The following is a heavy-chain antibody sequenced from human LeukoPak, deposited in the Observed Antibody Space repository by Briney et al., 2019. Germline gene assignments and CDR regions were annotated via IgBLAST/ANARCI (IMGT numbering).Heavy chain of an antibody. D-gene: IGHD3-10*01. Sequence: SETLSLTCTVSGGSISGYYWSWIRQPPGKGLERIGYLYYSGSTNYNPSLKSRVTISVDTSKNQFSLKLSSVTAADTAVYYCARDEDSAYGSGSYLSWGQGTLVTVSS. J-gene: IGHJ5*02. CDR1: GGSISGYY. V-gene: IGHV4-59*01. CDR3: ARDEDSAYGSGSYLS. CDR2: LYYSGST.